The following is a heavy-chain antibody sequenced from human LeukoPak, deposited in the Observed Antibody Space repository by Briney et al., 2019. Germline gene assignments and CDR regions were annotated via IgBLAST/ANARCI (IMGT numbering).Heavy chain of an antibody. J-gene: IGHJ5*02. CDR1: GFTFSSYA. Sequence: GGSLRLSCAASGFTFSSYAMHWVRQAPGKGLEWVAVISYDGSNKYYADSVKGRFTISRDNSKNTLYLQMNSLRAEDTAVHYCARDTLYGAGYSSSYAWGQGTLVTVSS. CDR2: ISYDGSNK. D-gene: IGHD6-6*01. V-gene: IGHV3-30*04. CDR3: ARDTLYGAGYSSSYA.